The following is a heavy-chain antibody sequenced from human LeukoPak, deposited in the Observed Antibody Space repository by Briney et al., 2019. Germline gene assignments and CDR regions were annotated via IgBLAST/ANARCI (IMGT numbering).Heavy chain of an antibody. Sequence: VASVKVSCKASGYTFTSYGISWVRQAPGQGLEWMGWISAYNGNTNYAQKLQGRVTMTTDTSTSTAYMELRSLRSDDTAVYYCARLHYYDSSGYFFRRPGGDWFDPWGQGTLVTVSS. CDR3: ARLHYYDSSGYFFRRPGGDWFDP. V-gene: IGHV1-18*01. J-gene: IGHJ5*02. CDR1: GYTFTSYG. CDR2: ISAYNGNT. D-gene: IGHD3-22*01.